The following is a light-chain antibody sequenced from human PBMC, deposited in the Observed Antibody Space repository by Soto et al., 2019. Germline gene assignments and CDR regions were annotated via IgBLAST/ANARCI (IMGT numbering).Light chain of an antibody. CDR2: EAS. J-gene: IGKJ3*01. CDR1: QDITNH. Sequence: DLQMTQSPTSLSASVGDRVTITCQASQDITNHLNWYQQKPGKAPKLLIYEASNLETGVPSRFSGRGSGTDFTLTISSLQPEDFATYYCQQYGPYLLTFGPGTKVH. CDR3: QQYGPYLLT. V-gene: IGKV1-33*01.